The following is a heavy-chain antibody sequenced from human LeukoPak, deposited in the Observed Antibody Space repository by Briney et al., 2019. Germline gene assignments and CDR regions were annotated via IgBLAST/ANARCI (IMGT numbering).Heavy chain of an antibody. D-gene: IGHD2-21*01. J-gene: IGHJ3*02. CDR2: MSPNSGNT. Sequence: ASVKVSCKASGYTFTSYDINWVRQATGQGLEWMGWMSPNSGNTGYAQKFQGRVTMTRNTSISTAYMELSSLRSEDTAVYYCARGHSETDAFDIWGQGTMVTVSS. CDR1: GYTFTSYD. V-gene: IGHV1-8*01. CDR3: ARGHSETDAFDI.